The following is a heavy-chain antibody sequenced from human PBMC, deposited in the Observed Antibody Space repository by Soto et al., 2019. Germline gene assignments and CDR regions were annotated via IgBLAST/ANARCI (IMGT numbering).Heavy chain of an antibody. CDR3: ARDRLWFGESDGMDV. Sequence: WGSLRLSCAASGFTFSSYAMHWVRQAPGKGLEWVAVISYDGSNKYYADSVKGRFTISRDNSKNTLYLQMNSLRAEDTAVYYCARDRLWFGESDGMDVWGQGTTVTVSS. CDR1: GFTFSSYA. V-gene: IGHV3-30-3*01. CDR2: ISYDGSNK. D-gene: IGHD3-10*01. J-gene: IGHJ6*02.